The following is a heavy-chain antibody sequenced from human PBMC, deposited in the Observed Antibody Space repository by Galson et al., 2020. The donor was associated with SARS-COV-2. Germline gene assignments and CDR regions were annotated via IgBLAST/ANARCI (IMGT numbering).Heavy chain of an antibody. D-gene: IGHD2-15*01. CDR2: IWYDGSNK. V-gene: IGHV3-33*01. Sequence: GGSLRLSCAASGFTFSSYGMHWVRQAPGKGLEWVAVIWYDGSNKYYADSVKGRFTISRDNSKNTLYLQMNSLRAEDTAVYYCARETSLVVVAASALGYYYYGMDVWGQGTTVTVSS. CDR1: GFTFSSYG. CDR3: ARETSLVVVAASALGYYYYGMDV. J-gene: IGHJ6*02.